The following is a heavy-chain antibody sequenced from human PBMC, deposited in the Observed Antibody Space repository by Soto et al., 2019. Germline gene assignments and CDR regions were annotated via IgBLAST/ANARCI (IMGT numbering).Heavy chain of an antibody. V-gene: IGHV1-3*01. CDR2: INAGNGNT. Sequence: QVQHVQSGAEVKKPGASVKVSCKASGYTFTSYAIRWVRQAPGQRPEWMGWINAGNGNTKYSQKFQGRVTITRDTSASTAYMEVSGLRFEDTAVYYCARGSEPAYSSWYVNGDYWGQGTLVTVSS. J-gene: IGHJ4*02. CDR3: ARGSEPAYSSWYVNGDY. CDR1: GYTFTSYA. D-gene: IGHD6-13*01.